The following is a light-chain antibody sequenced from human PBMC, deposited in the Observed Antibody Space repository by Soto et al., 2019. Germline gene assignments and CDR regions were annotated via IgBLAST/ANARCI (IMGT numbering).Light chain of an antibody. J-gene: IGKJ1*01. Sequence: DIQMTQSPSTLSASVGDRVTSTCRASQSISSWLAWYQQKPGKAPKLLIYKASSLDSGVPSRFSGSGSGTEFTLTISSLQPDDFATYYCQQYHDYWTFGQGTKVDIK. CDR3: QQYHDYWT. CDR1: QSISSW. V-gene: IGKV1-5*03. CDR2: KAS.